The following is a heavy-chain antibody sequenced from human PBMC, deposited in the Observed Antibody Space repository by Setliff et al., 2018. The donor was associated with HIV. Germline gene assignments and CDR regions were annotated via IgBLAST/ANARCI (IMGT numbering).Heavy chain of an antibody. CDR2: IYYSGST. CDR3: ARGVTHPPPFGAFDI. Sequence: PSETLSLTCTVSGGSISSGSYYWSWIRQPPGKGLEWIGYIYYSGSTKYNPSLKSRLTISVDTSKNQFSLKLRSVTAADTAFYYCARGVTHPPPFGAFDIWGLGTLVTVSS. J-gene: IGHJ3*02. D-gene: IGHD5-18*01. CDR1: GGSISSGSYY. V-gene: IGHV4-61*01.